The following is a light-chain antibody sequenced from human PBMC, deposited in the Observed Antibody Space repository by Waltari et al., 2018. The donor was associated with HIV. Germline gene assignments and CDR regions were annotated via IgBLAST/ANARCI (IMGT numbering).Light chain of an antibody. J-gene: IGLJ1*01. V-gene: IGLV2-14*01. CDR2: EVN. CDR3: SSFAAGGTQV. Sequence: QSALTQPASVSGSPGQSITISCSGTSSDVGDYNSVSWYQLHPGKAPQLLIFEVNNRPSGGSIRFSGSKSGNTSSLTISGLQTEDEADYYCSSFAAGGTQVFGTGTKVTV. CDR1: SSDVGDYNS.